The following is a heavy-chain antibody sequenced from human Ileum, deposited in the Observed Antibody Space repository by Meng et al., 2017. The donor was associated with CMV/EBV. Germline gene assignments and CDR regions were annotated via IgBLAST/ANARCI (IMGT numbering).Heavy chain of an antibody. D-gene: IGHD3-10*01. Sequence: SGGSISSSNWWSWVRQPPGKGLEWIGEIYHSGNTNYNPSLKSRVTISVDKSKNQFSLKLSSVTAADTAVYYCARVGYGSGHTTIIDYWGQGTLVTVSS. CDR1: GGSISSSNW. J-gene: IGHJ4*02. CDR2: IYHSGNT. V-gene: IGHV4-4*02. CDR3: ARVGYGSGHTTIIDY.